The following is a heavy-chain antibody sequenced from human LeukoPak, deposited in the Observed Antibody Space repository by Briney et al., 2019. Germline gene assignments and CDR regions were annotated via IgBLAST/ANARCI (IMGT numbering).Heavy chain of an antibody. CDR3: ARDMVVTGLDY. J-gene: IGHJ4*02. CDR1: GGSISSYY. V-gene: IGHV4-34*01. Sequence: PSETLSLTCTVSGGSISSYYWSWIRQPPGKGLEWIGEINHSGSTNYNPSLKSRVAISVDTSKNQFSLKLSSVTAADTAVYYCARDMVVTGLDYWGQGTLVTVSS. D-gene: IGHD2-21*02. CDR2: INHSGST.